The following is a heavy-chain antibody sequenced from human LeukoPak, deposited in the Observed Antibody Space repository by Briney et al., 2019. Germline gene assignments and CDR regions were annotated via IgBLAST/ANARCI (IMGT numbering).Heavy chain of an antibody. CDR1: GGSISSYY. CDR2: IYTSGST. V-gene: IGHV4-4*07. D-gene: IGHD2-2*01. CDR3: AVNRGVVPAAILRTDNWFDP. Sequence: SETPSLTCTVSGGSISSYYWSWIRQPAGKGLEWIGRIYTSGSTNYNPSLKSRVTMSVDTSKNQFSLKLSSVTAADTAVYYCAVNRGVVPAAILRTDNWFDPWGQGTLVTVSS. J-gene: IGHJ5*02.